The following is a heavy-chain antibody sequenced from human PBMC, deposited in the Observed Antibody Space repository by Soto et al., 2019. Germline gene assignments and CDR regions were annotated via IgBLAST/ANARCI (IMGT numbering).Heavy chain of an antibody. CDR2: IKSKTDGGTT. CDR3: NKEQQLVGAFDI. D-gene: IGHD6-13*01. J-gene: IGHJ3*02. Sequence: PGGSLRLSCAASGFTFSNAWMSWVRQAPGKGLEWVGRIKSKTDGGTTDYAAPVKGRFTISRDDSKNTLYLQMNSLKTEDTAVYYSNKEQQLVGAFDIWGQGTMVTVSS. CDR1: GFTFSNAW. V-gene: IGHV3-15*01.